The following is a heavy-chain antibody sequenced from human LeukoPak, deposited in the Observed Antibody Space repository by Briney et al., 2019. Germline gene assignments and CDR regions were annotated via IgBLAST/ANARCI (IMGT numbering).Heavy chain of an antibody. D-gene: IGHD6-13*01. CDR1: GFTVSSNY. V-gene: IGHV3-53*01. J-gene: IGHJ4*02. CDR3: ANFLTAAGVDY. CDR2: IYSGGST. Sequence: PGGSLRLSCAASGFTVSSNYMSWVRQAPGKGLEWVSVIYSGGSTYYADSVKGRFTISRDNSKSTLYLQMNSLRAEDTAVYYCANFLTAAGVDYWGQGTLVTVSS.